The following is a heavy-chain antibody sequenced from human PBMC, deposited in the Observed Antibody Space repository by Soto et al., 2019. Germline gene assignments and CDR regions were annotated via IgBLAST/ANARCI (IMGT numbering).Heavy chain of an antibody. V-gene: IGHV3-23*01. J-gene: IGHJ4*02. Sequence: EVQLLESGGGLVQPGGSLRLSCAASGFTFSSYAMSWVRQAPGKGLEWVSAISGSAGSTYHADSVKGRFTISRDNSKNTRYLQMNTLRAGDTDVYDCAKGSGSYFVYFDYWGKGTLVIVSS. CDR1: GFTFSSYA. CDR3: AKGSGSYFVYFDY. CDR2: ISGSAGST. D-gene: IGHD1-26*01.